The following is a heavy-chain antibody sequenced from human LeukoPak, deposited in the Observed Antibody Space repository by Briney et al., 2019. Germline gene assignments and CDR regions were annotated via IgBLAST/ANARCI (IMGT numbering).Heavy chain of an antibody. J-gene: IGHJ4*02. CDR3: AVPIAAADSFDY. D-gene: IGHD6-13*01. CDR1: GYTFTSYG. Sequence: ASVKVSCKASGYTFTSYGISWVRQAPGQGLEWMGWISAYNGNTNYAQKLQGRVTMTTDTSTSTAYMELRSLRSDDTAVYYCAVPIAAADSFDYWGQGTLVTVSS. V-gene: IGHV1-18*01. CDR2: ISAYNGNT.